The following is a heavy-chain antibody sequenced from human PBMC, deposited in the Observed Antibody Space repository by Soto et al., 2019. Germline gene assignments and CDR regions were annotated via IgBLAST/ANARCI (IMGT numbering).Heavy chain of an antibody. D-gene: IGHD3-10*01. CDR2: ISGSGGST. V-gene: IGHV3-23*01. J-gene: IGHJ6*02. CDR3: AKVEKVRSYYLYYYYGMDD. Sequence: GGSLRLSCAASGFTFSSYAMSWVRQAPGEGLEWVSAISGSGGSTYYADSVKGRFTISRDNSKNTLYLQMNSLRAEDTAVYYCAKVEKVRSYYLYYYYGMDDWGQRATVTV. CDR1: GFTFSSYA.